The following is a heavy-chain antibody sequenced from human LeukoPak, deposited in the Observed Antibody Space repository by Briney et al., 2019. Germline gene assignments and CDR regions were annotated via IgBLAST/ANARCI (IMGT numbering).Heavy chain of an antibody. CDR1: GYTFTSYY. CDR2: INPSGGST. CDR3: ARGDTAMVRYYYYGMDV. D-gene: IGHD5-18*01. J-gene: IGHJ6*02. V-gene: IGHV1-46*01. Sequence: GASVKVSCKASGYTFTSYYMHWVRQAPGQGLEWMGIINPSGGSTSYAQKFQGRVTMTRDTSTSTVYMELSSLGSEDTAVYYCARGDTAMVRYYYYGMDVWGQGTTVTVSS.